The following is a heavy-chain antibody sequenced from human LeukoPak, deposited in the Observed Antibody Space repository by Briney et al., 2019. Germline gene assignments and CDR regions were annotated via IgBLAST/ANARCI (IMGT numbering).Heavy chain of an antibody. Sequence: PGGSLRLSCAASGFTFSSYSMNWVRQAPGKGLEWVSSISSSSSYIYYADSVKGRFTISRDNAKNSLYLQMNSLRAEDTAVYYCARDRGGSYANFQHWGQGTLVTVSS. V-gene: IGHV3-21*01. CDR1: GFTFSSYS. D-gene: IGHD1-26*01. J-gene: IGHJ1*01. CDR3: ARDRGGSYANFQH. CDR2: ISSSSSYI.